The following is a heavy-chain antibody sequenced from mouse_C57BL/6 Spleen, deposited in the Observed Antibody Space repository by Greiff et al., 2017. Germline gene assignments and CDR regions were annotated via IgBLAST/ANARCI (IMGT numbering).Heavy chain of an antibody. J-gene: IGHJ4*01. CDR3: TRGRLLRYRGAMDY. CDR1: GFPFSSYA. D-gene: IGHD1-1*01. CDR2: ISSGGDYI. V-gene: IGHV5-9-1*02. Sequence: EVMLVESGEGLVKPGGSLKLSCAASGFPFSSYAMSWVRQTPETRLEWVAYISSGGDYIYYADTVKGRFTISRDNARNTLYLQMSSLKSEDTAMYYCTRGRLLRYRGAMDYWGQGTSVTGSS.